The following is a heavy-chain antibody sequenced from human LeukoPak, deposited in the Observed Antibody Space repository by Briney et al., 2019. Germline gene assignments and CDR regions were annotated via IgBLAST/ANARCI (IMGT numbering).Heavy chain of an antibody. D-gene: IGHD2-15*01. CDR2: IWYDGSNK. J-gene: IGHJ6*02. CDR1: GFTFSGYG. CDR3: ARIGCSGSNCCSYYYYSMGV. V-gene: IGHV3-33*01. Sequence: PRRSLRPSCAASGFTFSGYGMHWVRQAPGKGLERVAIIWYDGSNKYFAESVKGRFTMSRDNSKNTLYLQMNSLRAEDTAVYYCARIGCSGSNCCSYYYYSMGVLSHAITLTVSS.